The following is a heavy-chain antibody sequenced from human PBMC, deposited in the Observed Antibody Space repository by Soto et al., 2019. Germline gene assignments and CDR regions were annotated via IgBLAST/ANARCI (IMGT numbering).Heavy chain of an antibody. J-gene: IGHJ6*02. CDR3: ARERWRDCSSTSCPRDV. D-gene: IGHD2-2*01. Sequence: SETLSLTCAVSGGSISRGGYSWSWIRQPPGRGLEWIGYIYHFGSTYYNPSLRSRVTISVDTSKNQFSLKLSSVTAADTAVYYCARERWRDCSSTSCPRDVWGQGTTVTVSS. CDR1: GGSISRGGYS. V-gene: IGHV4-30-2*01. CDR2: IYHFGST.